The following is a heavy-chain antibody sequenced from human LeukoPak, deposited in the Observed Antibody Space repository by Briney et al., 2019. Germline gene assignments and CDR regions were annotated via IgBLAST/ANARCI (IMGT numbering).Heavy chain of an antibody. CDR1: GFTFNNYA. CDR2: ISKSGGST. CDR3: AKEEEYYFDY. V-gene: IGHV3-23*01. Sequence: GGSLRLSCAASGFTFNNYAMSWVRQVPGKGLEWVSGISKSGGSTYYADSVKGRFTISRDNSKNTLYLQMNSLRAEDTAVYYCAKEEEYYFDYWGQGALVTVSS. J-gene: IGHJ4*02.